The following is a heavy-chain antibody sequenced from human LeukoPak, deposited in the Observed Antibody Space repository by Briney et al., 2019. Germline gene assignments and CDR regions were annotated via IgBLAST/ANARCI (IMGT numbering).Heavy chain of an antibody. CDR1: GGTFISYA. J-gene: IGHJ4*02. Sequence: GASVTVSCMASGGTFISYAISWVRQAPGQGLEWMGGIIPIFGTANYAQKFQGRVTITADESTSTAYMELSSLRSEDTAVYYCARGGGRFYDILTGYYTPYFDYWGQGTLVTVSS. CDR2: IIPIFGTA. D-gene: IGHD3-9*01. V-gene: IGHV1-69*13. CDR3: ARGGGRFYDILTGYYTPYFDY.